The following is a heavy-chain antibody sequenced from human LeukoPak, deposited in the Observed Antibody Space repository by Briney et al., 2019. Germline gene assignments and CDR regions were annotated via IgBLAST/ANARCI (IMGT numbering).Heavy chain of an antibody. J-gene: IGHJ4*02. V-gene: IGHV6-1*01. D-gene: IGHD6-19*01. CDR3: SRDFGTTGWHTFDY. Sequence: SQTLSLTCVVSGDTVSSKNGAWNWIRQSPSRGLEWLGRTYYRTKWYNDYAESMEGRMTISYDTSKNQYSLHLNSVTPDDTAVYYCSRDFGTTGWHTFDYWGQGTLVTVSS. CDR2: TYYRTKWYN. CDR1: GDTVSSKNGA.